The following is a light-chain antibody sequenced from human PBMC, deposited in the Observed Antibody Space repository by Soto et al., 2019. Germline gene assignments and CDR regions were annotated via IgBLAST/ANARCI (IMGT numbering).Light chain of an antibody. CDR3: QQANSFPLT. CDR2: TTS. J-gene: IGKJ4*01. Sequence: DIQVTQSPSSVSASVGDRVTITCRASQDINNWLAWYQQKPGKAPKLLIYTTSNLQSGVPSRFNGSGSGTDFTLTINSLQPEDFATYYCQQANSFPLTFGGGTKVEIK. CDR1: QDINNW. V-gene: IGKV1D-12*01.